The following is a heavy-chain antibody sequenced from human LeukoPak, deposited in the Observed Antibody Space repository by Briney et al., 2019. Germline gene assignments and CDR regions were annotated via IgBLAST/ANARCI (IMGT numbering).Heavy chain of an antibody. CDR1: GNSFTVYW. CDR3: ASPVEPGYTGSFKY. Sequence: GESLKTSCKASGNSFTVYWIAWVRQMPGKGLEWMGIIYPGDSDTRYSPSFQGQVTISADKSISTAYLQWRSLKASDTAMYYCASPVEPGYTGSFKYWGQGTLVTVSS. J-gene: IGHJ4*02. D-gene: IGHD6-13*01. V-gene: IGHV5-51*01. CDR2: IYPGDSDT.